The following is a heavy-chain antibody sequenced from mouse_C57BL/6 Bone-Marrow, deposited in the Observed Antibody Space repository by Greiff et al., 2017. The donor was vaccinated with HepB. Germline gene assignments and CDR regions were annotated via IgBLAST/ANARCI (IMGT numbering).Heavy chain of an antibody. V-gene: IGHV1-19*01. Sequence: VQLQQSGPVLVKPGASVKMSCKASGYTFTDYYMNWVKQSHGKSLEWIGVINPYNGGTSYNQKFKGKATLTVDKSSSTAYMELNSLTSESSAVYYYAGRNNHAYDGAMDYGGQGTAVTVSA. J-gene: IGHJ4*01. CDR1: GYTFTDYY. CDR3: AGRNNHAYDGAMDY. CDR2: INPYNGGT. D-gene: IGHD6-5*01.